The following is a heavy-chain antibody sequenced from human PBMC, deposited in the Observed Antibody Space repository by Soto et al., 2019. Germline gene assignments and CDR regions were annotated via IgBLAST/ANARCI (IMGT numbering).Heavy chain of an antibody. J-gene: IGHJ4*02. D-gene: IGHD2-2*01. CDR2: LNPNTGAT. CDR1: EYTFTDNY. Sequence: ASVKVSFNTSEYTFTDNYIYWLRQAPGQGLEWMGWLNPNTGATDFAQRFQGRVTLTSDTSISTAYMELSRLTSDDTAVFYCARQSCSSTSCFYDYWGPGTLVNVSS. CDR3: ARQSCSSTSCFYDY. V-gene: IGHV1-2*02.